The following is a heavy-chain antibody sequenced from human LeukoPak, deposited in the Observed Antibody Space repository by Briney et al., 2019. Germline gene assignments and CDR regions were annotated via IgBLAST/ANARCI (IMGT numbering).Heavy chain of an antibody. CDR2: IKQDGSEK. J-gene: IGHJ3*02. CDR1: GFTLSYYW. CDR3: ARGDSYSSPDDAFDI. Sequence: GESLTLSCAASGFTLSYYWMDWVRQAPGKGLEWVASIKQDGSEKYYVDSVKGRFTISRDNAKNSLFLQMNSLRAEDTAVYYCARGDSYSSPDDAFDIWGQGTMVTVSS. D-gene: IGHD6-6*01. V-gene: IGHV3-7*02.